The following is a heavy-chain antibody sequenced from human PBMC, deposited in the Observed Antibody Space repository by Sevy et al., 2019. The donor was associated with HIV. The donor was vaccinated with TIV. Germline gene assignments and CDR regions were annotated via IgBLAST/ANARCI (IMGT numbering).Heavy chain of an antibody. Sequence: GESLKISCKGSGYSFPSYWIGWVRQMPGKGLEWMGIIYPGDSDTRYSRSFQGPVTISADKSISTAYLQWSSLKASDTAMYYCARQPRIAARTNWFDPWGQGPLVTVSS. CDR2: IYPGDSDT. CDR1: GYSFPSYW. D-gene: IGHD6-6*01. J-gene: IGHJ5*02. V-gene: IGHV5-51*01. CDR3: ARQPRIAARTNWFDP.